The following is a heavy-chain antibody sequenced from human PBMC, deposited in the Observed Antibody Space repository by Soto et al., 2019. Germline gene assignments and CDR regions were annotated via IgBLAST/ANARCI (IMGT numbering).Heavy chain of an antibody. CDR3: ATEGGDIVVVPAAIDYYYYMDV. D-gene: IGHD2-2*01. CDR2: ISGSGGST. J-gene: IGHJ6*03. V-gene: IGHV3-23*01. CDR1: GFTFSSYA. Sequence: GGSLRLSCAASGFTFSSYAMSWVRQAPGKGLEWVSAISGSGGSTYYADSVKGRFTISRDNSKNTLYLQMNSLRAEDTAVYYCATEGGDIVVVPAAIDYYYYMDVWGKGTTVTVSS.